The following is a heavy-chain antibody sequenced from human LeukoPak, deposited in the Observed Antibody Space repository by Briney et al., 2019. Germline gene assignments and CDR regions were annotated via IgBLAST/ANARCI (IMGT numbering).Heavy chain of an antibody. J-gene: IGHJ4*02. Sequence: SVKVSCKASGGTFSSYAISWVRQAPGQGLEWMGGIIPIFGTANYAQKFQGRVTITADKSTSTAYMELSSLRSKDTAVYYCARDRDYYDSSGYYSHWGQGTLVTVSS. D-gene: IGHD3-22*01. CDR1: GGTFSSYA. CDR3: ARDRDYYDSSGYYSH. V-gene: IGHV1-69*06. CDR2: IIPIFGTA.